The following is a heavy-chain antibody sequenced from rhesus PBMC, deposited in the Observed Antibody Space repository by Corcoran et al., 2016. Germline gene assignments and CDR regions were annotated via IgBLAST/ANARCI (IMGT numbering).Heavy chain of an antibody. J-gene: IGHJ5-1*01. CDR3: VCSTARFDV. V-gene: IGHV4-106*01. CDR2: IYSSSGVT. CDR1: GGSISDAYY. Sequence: QVQLQESGPGLGKPSETLSLTCSVSGGSISDAYYCTWIRKPPGNGLDWIGKIYSSSGVTNYNPSLKNRVTISRDTSKTQSSLKLSSLTAADTAVYFCVCSTARFDVWGAGVLVTVSS. D-gene: IGHD4-29*01.